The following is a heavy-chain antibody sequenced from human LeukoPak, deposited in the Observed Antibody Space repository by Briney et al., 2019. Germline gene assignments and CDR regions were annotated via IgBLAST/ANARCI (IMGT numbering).Heavy chain of an antibody. CDR2: ISSSGSII. CDR1: GFRFSSYE. J-gene: IGHJ6*03. V-gene: IGHV3-48*03. CDR3: AGSLSPHYYYMDV. Sequence: GGSLRLSCAASGFRFSSYEMNWVRQAPGKGLEWVSHISSSGSIIFYADSVKGRFTISRDNAKNSLYLQMNSLRAEDTSVYYCAGSLSPHYYYMDVWGKGTTVTVSS.